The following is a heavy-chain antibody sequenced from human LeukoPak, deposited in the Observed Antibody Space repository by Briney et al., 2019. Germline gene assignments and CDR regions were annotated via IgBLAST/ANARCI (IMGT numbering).Heavy chain of an antibody. Sequence: ASVKVSCKASGGTFSSYAISWVRQAPGQGLEWMGGIIPIFGTANYAQEFQGRVTITADESTSTAYMELSSLRSEDTAVYYCARVLPHDAFDIWGQGTMVTVSS. CDR1: GGTFSSYA. CDR3: ARVLPHDAFDI. CDR2: IIPIFGTA. V-gene: IGHV1-69*01. J-gene: IGHJ3*02.